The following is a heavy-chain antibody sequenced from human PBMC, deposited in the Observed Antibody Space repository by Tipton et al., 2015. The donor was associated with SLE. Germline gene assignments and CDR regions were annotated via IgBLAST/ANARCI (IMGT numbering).Heavy chain of an antibody. Sequence: TLSLTCAVYGGSFSGYYWSWIRQPPGKGLEWIGEINHSGSTNYNPSLKSRVTISVDTSKNQFSLKLSSVTAADTAVYYCARENLYCSSTSCYDYWGQGTLVTVSS. CDR1: GGSFSGYY. J-gene: IGHJ4*02. CDR3: ARENLYCSSTSCYDY. CDR2: INHSGST. V-gene: IGHV4-34*01. D-gene: IGHD2-2*01.